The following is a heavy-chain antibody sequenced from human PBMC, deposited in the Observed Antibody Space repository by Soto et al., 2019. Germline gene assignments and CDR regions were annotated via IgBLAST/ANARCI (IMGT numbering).Heavy chain of an antibody. D-gene: IGHD3-22*01. Sequence: AASVKFSCKASGGTFSSYAISWVRQAPGQGLEWMGGIIPIFGTANYAQKFQGRVTITADESTSTAYMELSSLRSEDTAVYYCARDTLVTGSGSYPPGSNDSSGYSLYYYYGMDVWGQGTTVTVSS. J-gene: IGHJ6*02. V-gene: IGHV1-69*13. CDR2: IIPIFGTA. CDR1: GGTFSSYA. CDR3: ARDTLVTGSGSYPPGSNDSSGYSLYYYYGMDV.